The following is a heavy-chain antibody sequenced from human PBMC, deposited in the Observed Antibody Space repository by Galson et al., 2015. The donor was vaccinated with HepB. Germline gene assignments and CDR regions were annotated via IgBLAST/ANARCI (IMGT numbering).Heavy chain of an antibody. V-gene: IGHV3-23*01. Sequence: SLRLSCAASGFTFSTYAMSWVRQAPGKGLEWVSAISGSGGSTYYADSVKGRFTISRDNSKNTLYLQMNSLRAEDTAVYYCAKIKKGDFPSYYYYYGMDVWGQGTTVTVSS. CDR1: GFTFSTYA. CDR2: ISGSGGST. D-gene: IGHD2-21*02. J-gene: IGHJ6*02. CDR3: AKIKKGDFPSYYYYYGMDV.